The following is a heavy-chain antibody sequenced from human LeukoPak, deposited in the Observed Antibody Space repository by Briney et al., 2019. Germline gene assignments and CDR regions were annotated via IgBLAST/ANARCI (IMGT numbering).Heavy chain of an antibody. CDR3: AGDRARGSGWDWFDP. D-gene: IGHD6-19*01. V-gene: IGHV4-34*01. Sequence: PSETLSLTCAVYGGSFSGYYWSWIRQPPGKGLEWIGEINHSGSTNYNPSLKSRVTISVDTSKNQFSLKLSSVTAADTAVYYCAGDRARGSGWDWFDPWGQGTLVTVSS. J-gene: IGHJ5*02. CDR2: INHSGST. CDR1: GGSFSGYY.